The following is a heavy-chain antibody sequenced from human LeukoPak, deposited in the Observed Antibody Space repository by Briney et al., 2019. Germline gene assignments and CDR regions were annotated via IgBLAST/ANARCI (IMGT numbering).Heavy chain of an antibody. Sequence: GGSQRLSCAASGFTFGSYDMSWVRQAPGKGLEWVSAITGGGGRTWYADSVKGRFTISRDNSKNTLYLQMNNLRAEDTAIYYCAKTGLYSSSSRGYFDYWGQGTLVTVSS. CDR3: AKTGLYSSSSRGYFDY. V-gene: IGHV3-23*01. D-gene: IGHD6-6*01. CDR1: GFTFGSYD. CDR2: ITGGGGRT. J-gene: IGHJ4*02.